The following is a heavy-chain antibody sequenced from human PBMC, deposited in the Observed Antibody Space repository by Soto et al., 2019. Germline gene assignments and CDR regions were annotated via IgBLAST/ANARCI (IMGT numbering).Heavy chain of an antibody. D-gene: IGHD2-2*01. CDR3: ARDRVVVPAARGGGYYYYYGMDV. V-gene: IGHV3-30-3*01. CDR2: ISYDGSNK. Sequence: GGSLRLSCAASGFTFSSYAMHWVRQAPGKGLEWVAVISYDGSNKYYADSVKGRFTISRDNSKNTLYLQMNSLRAEDTAVYYCARDRVVVPAARGGGYYYYYGMDVWGQGTTVTVSS. J-gene: IGHJ6*02. CDR1: GFTFSSYA.